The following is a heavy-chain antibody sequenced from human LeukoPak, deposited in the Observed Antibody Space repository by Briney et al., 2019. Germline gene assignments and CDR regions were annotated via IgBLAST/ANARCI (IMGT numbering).Heavy chain of an antibody. D-gene: IGHD3-22*01. CDR1: GFTFSSYA. Sequence: GGSLRLSCAASGFTFSSYAMSWVRQAPGKGLEWVSGISGSGDNTYYADSVKGRFTISRDNSKNTLYVQVNCLGTEDTAAYYCAKGSYYDSSGSFYFDYWGRGTLVTVSS. V-gene: IGHV3-23*01. CDR3: AKGSYYDSSGSFYFDY. CDR2: ISGSGDNT. J-gene: IGHJ4*02.